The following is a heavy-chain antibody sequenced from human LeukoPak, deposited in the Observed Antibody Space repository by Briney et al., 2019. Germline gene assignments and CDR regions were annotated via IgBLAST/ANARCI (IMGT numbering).Heavy chain of an antibody. CDR1: GFTFSRYS. Sequence: GGSLRVSCTASGFTFSRYSMNWVRQAPGKGMECVSYISSSGSTIYYADSVKGRFTISRDNAKNALYLQMNSLRSDDTAVYYCARDLGDSSSDTERWGQGTLVTVSS. D-gene: IGHD6-6*01. V-gene: IGHV3-48*01. J-gene: IGHJ4*02. CDR3: ARDLGDSSSDTER. CDR2: ISSSGSTI.